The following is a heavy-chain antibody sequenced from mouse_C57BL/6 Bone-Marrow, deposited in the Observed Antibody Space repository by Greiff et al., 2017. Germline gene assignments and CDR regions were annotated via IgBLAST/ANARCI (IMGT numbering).Heavy chain of an antibody. CDR3: SRYLGYDLDY. D-gene: IGHD2-2*01. J-gene: IGHJ2*01. CDR2: IDPSDSYT. V-gene: IGHV1-69*01. CDR1: GYTFTSYW. Sequence: QVQLQQPGAELVMPGASVKLSCKASGYTFTSYWMHWVKQRPGQGLAWIGEIDPSDSYTNYHQKFKGKSTLTVDKSSSTAYMQLSSLTSEDSAVYCCSRYLGYDLDYWGQGTTLTVSS.